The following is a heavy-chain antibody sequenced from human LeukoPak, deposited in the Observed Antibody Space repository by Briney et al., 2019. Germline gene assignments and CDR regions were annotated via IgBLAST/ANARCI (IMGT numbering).Heavy chain of an antibody. CDR3: ARVAGYYYDSSGSDY. CDR1: GFTFSSYA. Sequence: GRSLRLSCAASGFTFSSYAMHWVRQAPGKGLEWVAVISYDGSNKYYADSVKGRFTISRDNSKNTLYLQMNSPRAEDTAVYYCARVAGYYYDSSGSDYWGQGTLVTVSS. V-gene: IGHV3-30-3*01. CDR2: ISYDGSNK. J-gene: IGHJ4*02. D-gene: IGHD3-22*01.